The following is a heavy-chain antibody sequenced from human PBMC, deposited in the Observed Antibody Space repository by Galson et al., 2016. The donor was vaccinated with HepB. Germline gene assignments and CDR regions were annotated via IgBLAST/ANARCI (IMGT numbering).Heavy chain of an antibody. V-gene: IGHV3-23*01. CDR1: GFTFTDYP. D-gene: IGHD6-19*01. Sequence: SLRLSCATSGFTFTDYPMTWVRQDPGKGLEWVSTVGTGHFTHYADSVKGRFIVSRDNSENTLYLQMNSLRADDTALYFCAREGYSSGHCGAFDIWGRGTVVAVSS. CDR2: VGTGHFT. J-gene: IGHJ3*02. CDR3: AREGYSSGHCGAFDI.